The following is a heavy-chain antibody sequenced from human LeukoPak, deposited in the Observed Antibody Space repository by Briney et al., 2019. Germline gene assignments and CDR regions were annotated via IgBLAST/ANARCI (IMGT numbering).Heavy chain of an antibody. J-gene: IGHJ3*02. CDR3: ARQTDYYDSSGYYIDAXDI. CDR2: IYYSGST. D-gene: IGHD3-22*01. Sequence: PSETLSLTCTVSGGSISSSSYYWGWIRQPPGKGLEWIGSIYYSGSTYYNPSLKSRVTISVDTSKNQFSLKLISVTAADTAVYYCARQTDYYDSSGYYIDAXDIWGQGTMVTVSS. V-gene: IGHV4-39*01. CDR1: GGSISSSSYY.